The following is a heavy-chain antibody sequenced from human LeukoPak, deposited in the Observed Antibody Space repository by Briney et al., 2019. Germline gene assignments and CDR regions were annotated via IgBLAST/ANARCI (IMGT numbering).Heavy chain of an antibody. J-gene: IGHJ4*02. CDR1: GGTFSSYA. CDR2: IIPILGIA. Sequence: GSSVKVSCKASGGTFSSYAISWVRQAPGQGLEWMGRIIPILGIANYAQKFQGRVTITADKSTSTAYMELSSLRSEDTAVYYCATDGPGSYFFVYWGQGTLVTVSS. V-gene: IGHV1-69*04. D-gene: IGHD3-10*01. CDR3: ATDGPGSYFFVY.